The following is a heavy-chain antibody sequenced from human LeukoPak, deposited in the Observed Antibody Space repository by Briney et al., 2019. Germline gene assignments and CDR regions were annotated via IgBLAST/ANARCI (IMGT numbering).Heavy chain of an antibody. CDR3: AKDLSASRDSGYYSLDY. D-gene: IGHD3-22*01. Sequence: GGSLRLSCAASGFTFSNYAMNWVRQAPGKGLEWVSAISGSDGSTYYADSVKGRFTISRDNSKNTLYLQMNSLGAEDTAVYYCAKDLSASRDSGYYSLDYWGQGTLVTVSS. CDR2: ISGSDGST. CDR1: GFTFSNYA. V-gene: IGHV3-23*01. J-gene: IGHJ4*02.